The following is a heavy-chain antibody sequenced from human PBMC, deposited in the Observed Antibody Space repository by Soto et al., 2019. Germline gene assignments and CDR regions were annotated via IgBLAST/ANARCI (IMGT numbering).Heavy chain of an antibody. Sequence: SETLSLTCAVYGGSFSGYYWSWIRQPPGKGLEWIGEINHSGSTNYNPSLKSRVTISVDTSKNQFSLNLYSVTAADTAVYYCARGMTTGTTLDYWGQGTLVTVSS. CDR3: ARGMTTGTTLDY. CDR2: INHSGST. J-gene: IGHJ4*02. V-gene: IGHV4-34*01. D-gene: IGHD4-4*01. CDR1: GGSFSGYY.